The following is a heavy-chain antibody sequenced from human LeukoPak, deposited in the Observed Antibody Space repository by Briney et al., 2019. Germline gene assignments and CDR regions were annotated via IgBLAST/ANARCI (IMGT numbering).Heavy chain of an antibody. J-gene: IGHJ4*02. D-gene: IGHD6-13*01. Sequence: GGSLRLSCAASGFTFSSYSMNWVRQAPGKGLEWVSSISSSSSYIYYADSVKGRFTISRDNAKNSLYLQMNSLRAEDTAVYYCAREGSSSWYYYWGQGTLVTVSS. V-gene: IGHV3-21*01. CDR1: GFTFSSYS. CDR2: ISSSSSYI. CDR3: AREGSSSWYYY.